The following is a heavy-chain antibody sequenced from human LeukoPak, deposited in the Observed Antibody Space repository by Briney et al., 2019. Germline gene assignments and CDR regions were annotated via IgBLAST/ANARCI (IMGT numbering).Heavy chain of an antibody. V-gene: IGHV3-7*01. Sequence: PGGSLRLSCAASGFTFSSHWMSWVRQAPGKGLEWVANIKQDGSEKYYVDSVKGRFTISRDNAKNSLYLQMNSLRAEDTAIYYCASGSGWNFDYWGQGTLVTVSS. D-gene: IGHD6-19*01. CDR2: IKQDGSEK. J-gene: IGHJ4*02. CDR1: GFTFSSHW. CDR3: ASGSGWNFDY.